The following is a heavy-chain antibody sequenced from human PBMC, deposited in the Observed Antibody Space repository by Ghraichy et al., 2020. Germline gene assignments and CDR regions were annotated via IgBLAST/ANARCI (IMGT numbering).Heavy chain of an antibody. D-gene: IGHD3-22*01. Sequence: GGSLRLSCVASGFTFSSYAMTWVRQAPGKGLQWVSGLSGSGHSINYGDSVKGRFTISRDNSRNTVYLQMDSLTAEDTGVYYCARNTSSSDRFDSSGGFFDYWGQGARVTVSS. CDR3: ARNTSSSDRFDSSGGFFDY. CDR1: GFTFSSYA. V-gene: IGHV3-23*01. J-gene: IGHJ4*02. CDR2: LSGSGHSI.